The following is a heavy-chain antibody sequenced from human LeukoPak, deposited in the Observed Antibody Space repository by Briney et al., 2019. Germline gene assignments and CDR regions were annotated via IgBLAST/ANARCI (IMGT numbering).Heavy chain of an antibody. CDR3: ASRPNYYDSSGFDY. CDR2: INHSGST. Sequence: PSETLSLTCAVYGGSFSGYYWSWIRQPPGKGLEWIGEINHSGSTNYNPSLKSRVTISVDTSKNRFSLKLSSVTAADTAVYYCASRPNYYDSSGFDYWGQGTLVTVSS. V-gene: IGHV4-34*01. D-gene: IGHD3-22*01. CDR1: GGSFSGYY. J-gene: IGHJ4*02.